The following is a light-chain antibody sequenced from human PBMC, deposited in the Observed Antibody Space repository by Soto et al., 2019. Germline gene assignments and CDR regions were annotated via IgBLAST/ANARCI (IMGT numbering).Light chain of an antibody. V-gene: IGKV1-39*01. CDR2: AES. J-gene: IGKJ5*01. CDR3: QHSYSTPPIT. Sequence: DIQMTQSPSSLSASVGDRVTITCRASQSISSYLNWYQQKPGKAPKLLIYAESSLQSGVPSRFSGSGSGTDFTLTISSLQPEDFATYYCQHSYSTPPITFGQGTRLEIK. CDR1: QSISSY.